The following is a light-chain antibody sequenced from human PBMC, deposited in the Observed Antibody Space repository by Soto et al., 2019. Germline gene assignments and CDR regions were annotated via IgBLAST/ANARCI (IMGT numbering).Light chain of an antibody. Sequence: DIVLTQSPATLSLSPGERATLSCRASQSVSSSLAWYQQKPGRAPRLLIYDASNRATGIPARFSGSGSEPDFTLTINSLEPEDFAVYYCQQRSNWPRTFGQGTELEIK. CDR3: QQRSNWPRT. CDR1: QSVSSS. CDR2: DAS. J-gene: IGKJ2*01. V-gene: IGKV3-11*01.